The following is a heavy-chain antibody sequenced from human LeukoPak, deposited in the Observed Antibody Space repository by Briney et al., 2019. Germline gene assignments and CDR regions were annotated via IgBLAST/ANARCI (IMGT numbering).Heavy chain of an antibody. CDR2: INQGGNT. J-gene: IGHJ4*02. Sequence: SETLSLTCTVYGGSFGNYYWSWIRQPPGEGLEWIAEINQGGNTNYNPSLKSRVTISLETSKNQFSLRLRSVSAGETVVYYCAIGPGGYYFDYWGQGTLVTASS. CDR1: GGSFGNYY. CDR3: AIGPGGYYFDY. D-gene: IGHD3-3*01. V-gene: IGHV4-34*01.